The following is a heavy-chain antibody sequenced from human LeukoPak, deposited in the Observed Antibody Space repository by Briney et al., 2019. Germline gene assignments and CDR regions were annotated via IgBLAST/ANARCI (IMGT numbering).Heavy chain of an antibody. CDR2: VDHTGST. D-gene: IGHD1-1*01. J-gene: IGHJ6*03. V-gene: IGHV4-59*01. CDR3: ARGRVSSSTWYSTYYYYFYMDV. CDR1: GGSISSYY. Sequence: SETLSLTCTVSGGSISSYYWSWIRQPPGKGLEWIGYVDHTGSTNFNPSLNGRVSISRDTTKNLFSLRLRSVTAADTAVYFCARGRVSSSTWYSTYYYYFYMDVWGKGTTVTISS.